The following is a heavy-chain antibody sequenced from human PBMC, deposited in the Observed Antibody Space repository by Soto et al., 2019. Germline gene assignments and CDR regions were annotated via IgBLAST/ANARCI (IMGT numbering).Heavy chain of an antibody. Sequence: LGESLKISCQVSGYRFTTFWIGWVRQMPGKGLEWMGIIYPGDSDTRYSPSFQGQVTISADKSISTAYLQWSSLTASDTAIYYCARQGSIANSRNRLDPWGQGTSVTVSS. J-gene: IGHJ5*02. CDR3: ARQGSIANSRNRLDP. V-gene: IGHV5-51*01. CDR1: GYRFTTFW. D-gene: IGHD6-6*01. CDR2: IYPGDSDT.